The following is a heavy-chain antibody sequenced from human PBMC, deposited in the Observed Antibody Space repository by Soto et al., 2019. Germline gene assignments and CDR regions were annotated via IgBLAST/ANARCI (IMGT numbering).Heavy chain of an antibody. V-gene: IGHV3-64D*08. D-gene: IGHD6-19*01. Sequence: GSLRLSCSASGFTFSRSAMHWVRQAPGKGLEYVSSINDNGHSTYYADSVKGRFTISRDNSKNTLYLQMSSVKSEDTAVYYCVKDVAGLYYFDYWGQGTLVTVSS. CDR2: INDNGHST. CDR3: VKDVAGLYYFDY. CDR1: GFTFSRSA. J-gene: IGHJ4*02.